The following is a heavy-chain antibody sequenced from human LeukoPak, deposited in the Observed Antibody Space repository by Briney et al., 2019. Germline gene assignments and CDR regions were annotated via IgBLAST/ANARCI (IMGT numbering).Heavy chain of an antibody. V-gene: IGHV4-30-4*08. CDR1: GGSISSGDYY. Sequence: PSETLSLTCTVSGGSISSGDYYWSWIRQPPGKGLEWIGYIYYSGSTYYNPSLKSRVTISVDTSKNQFSLKLSPVTAADTAVYYCARVGYYYGSGSYYYNWFDPWGQGTLVTVSS. CDR2: IYYSGST. J-gene: IGHJ5*02. CDR3: ARVGYYYGSGSYYYNWFDP. D-gene: IGHD3-10*01.